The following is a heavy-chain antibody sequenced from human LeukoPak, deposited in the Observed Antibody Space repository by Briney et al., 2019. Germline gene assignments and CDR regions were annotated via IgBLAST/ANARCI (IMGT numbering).Heavy chain of an antibody. D-gene: IGHD4-17*01. V-gene: IGHV3-64*02. CDR3: ARGRGPPSYGDYEDAFDI. CDR2: ISSEGGST. J-gene: IGHJ3*02. CDR1: GFTFSSYA. Sequence: PGGSLRLSCAASGFTFSSYAMHWVRQAPGKGLQYVSAISSEGGSTYYADSVKGRFTISRDNSKNTVYLQMGSLRVEDMAVYYCARGRGPPSYGDYEDAFDIWGQGTMVTVSS.